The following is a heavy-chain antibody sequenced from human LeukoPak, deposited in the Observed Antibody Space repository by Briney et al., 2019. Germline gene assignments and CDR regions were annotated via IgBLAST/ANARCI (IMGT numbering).Heavy chain of an antibody. CDR2: IYPGDSDT. J-gene: IGHJ6*03. V-gene: IGHV5-51*01. CDR3: ARHRRIAVAATGYYYYMDV. D-gene: IGHD6-19*01. Sequence: PGESLKISCKGSGYSFTSYWIGWVRPMPGKGLEWMGIIYPGDSDTRYSPSFQGQVTISADKSISTAYLQWSSLKASDTAMYYCARHRRIAVAATGYYYYMDVWGKGTTVTVSS. CDR1: GYSFTSYW.